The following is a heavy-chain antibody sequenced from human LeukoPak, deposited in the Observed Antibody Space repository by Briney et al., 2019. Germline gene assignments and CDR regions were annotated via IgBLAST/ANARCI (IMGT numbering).Heavy chain of an antibody. CDR3: ARQGTDSSGFSGY. CDR2: IYTGNSDT. V-gene: IGHV5-51*01. D-gene: IGHD3-22*01. CDR1: GYSFTSFW. J-gene: IGHJ4*02. Sequence: PGESLNISLKGSGYSFTSFWIGWVPQMPGKGLEGMGMIYTGNSDTKYNPSFQGQVTISADKSNSTAYLQWSSLKASDTAMYYCARQGTDSSGFSGYWGQGTLVTVSS.